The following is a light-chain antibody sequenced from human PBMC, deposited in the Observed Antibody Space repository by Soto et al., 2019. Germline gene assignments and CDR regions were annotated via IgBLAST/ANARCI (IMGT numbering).Light chain of an antibody. CDR3: EQRYSTPQVT. Sequence: DIQMTQSPASLSASVGDRVTITCRASQSISTYLRWYQQKSGKAPNLLIYTASSLQSGVPSRFSGSGSGTEFTLTINSLQPEDFAIYYCEQRYSTPQVTFGGGTKVEIK. CDR2: TAS. V-gene: IGKV1-39*01. CDR1: QSISTY. J-gene: IGKJ4*01.